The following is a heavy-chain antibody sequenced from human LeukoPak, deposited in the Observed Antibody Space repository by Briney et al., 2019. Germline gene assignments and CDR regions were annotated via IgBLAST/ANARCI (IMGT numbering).Heavy chain of an antibody. CDR2: INPGDSDT. J-gene: IGHJ4*02. CDR3: ARQGGTGVSIDY. CDR1: GYRFTTYW. Sequence: LGESLKISCKGSGYRFTTYWIGWVRQMPGKGLEWMGIINPGDSDTRYSPSFQGQVTLSVDKSISTAYPQWSSLKASDTAMYYCARQGGTGVSIDYWGQGTLVTVSS. D-gene: IGHD7-27*01. V-gene: IGHV5-51*01.